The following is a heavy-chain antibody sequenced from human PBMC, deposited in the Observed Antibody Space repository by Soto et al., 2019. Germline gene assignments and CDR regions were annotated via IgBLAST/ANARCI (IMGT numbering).Heavy chain of an antibody. D-gene: IGHD3-10*01. Sequence: HPGGSLRLSCAASGFTFSSYAMSWVRQAPGKGLEWVSAISGSGGSTYYADSVKGRFTISRDNSKNTLYLQMNSLRAEDTAVYYCASTMVRGVIITLHYYGMDVWGQGTKVTVYS. CDR3: ASTMVRGVIITLHYYGMDV. CDR2: ISGSGGST. V-gene: IGHV3-23*01. J-gene: IGHJ6*02. CDR1: GFTFSSYA.